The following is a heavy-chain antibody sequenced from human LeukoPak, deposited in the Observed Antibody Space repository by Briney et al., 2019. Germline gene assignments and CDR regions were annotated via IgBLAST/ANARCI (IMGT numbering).Heavy chain of an antibody. CDR2: INAGGGGT. D-gene: IGHD2-15*01. J-gene: IGHJ4*02. V-gene: IGHV1-46*01. CDR1: GFTFSSYG. CDR3: ARVVVPSTRGGGFDY. Sequence: PGRSLRLSCAASGFTFSSYGMHWVRQAPGQGPEWMGIINAGGGGTAYAPKFQGRVTITRDTSTNTVYMELSSLRSEDTAVYYCARVVVPSTRGGGFDYWGQGTLVTVSS.